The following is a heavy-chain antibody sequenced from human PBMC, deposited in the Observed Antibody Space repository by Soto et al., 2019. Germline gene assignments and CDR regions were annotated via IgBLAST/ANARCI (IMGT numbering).Heavy chain of an antibody. CDR2: MSAYNGNT. V-gene: IGHV1-18*01. Sequence: ASVKVSCKASGYNFTSYGISWVRQAPGQGLEWMGWMSAYNGNTNYTQKLQGRVTMTTGTSTSTAYMELRSLKSDDTAVYYCARGSSPYNWFDPWGQGTLVTVSS. CDR3: ARGSSPYNWFDP. D-gene: IGHD6-13*01. J-gene: IGHJ5*02. CDR1: GYNFTSYG.